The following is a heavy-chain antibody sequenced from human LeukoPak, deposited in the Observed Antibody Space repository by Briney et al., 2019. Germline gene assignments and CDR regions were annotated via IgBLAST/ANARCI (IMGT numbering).Heavy chain of an antibody. CDR2: IYYTGAT. Sequence: SETLSLTCTVSGGSIGSNYWTWIRQPPGRGLEYIGYIYYTGATNYNPPLKSRVTISVDTSKNQFSLKMTSVTAADTAVYFCAKYGNSGWVIDNWGQGTLVTVSS. J-gene: IGHJ4*02. CDR3: AKYGNSGWVIDN. CDR1: GGSIGSNY. V-gene: IGHV4-59*08. D-gene: IGHD6-19*01.